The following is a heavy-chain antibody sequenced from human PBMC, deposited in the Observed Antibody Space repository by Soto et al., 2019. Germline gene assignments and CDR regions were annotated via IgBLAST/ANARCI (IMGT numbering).Heavy chain of an antibody. J-gene: IGHJ6*02. CDR3: ARDYYEVGARYYYGMDV. V-gene: IGHV4-4*07. D-gene: IGHD1-26*01. CDR1: GGSISSYY. Sequence: PSETLSLTCTVSGGSISSYYWSWIRQPAGKGLEWIGRIYTSGSTNYNPSLKSRVTMSVDTSKNQFSLKLSSVTAADTAVYYCARDYYEVGARYYYGMDVWGQGTTVTVPS. CDR2: IYTSGST.